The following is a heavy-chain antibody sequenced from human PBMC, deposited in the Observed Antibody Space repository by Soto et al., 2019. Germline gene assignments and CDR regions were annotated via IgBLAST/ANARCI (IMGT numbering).Heavy chain of an antibody. CDR2: ISAYNGNT. CDR1: GYTFTSYG. J-gene: IGHJ4*02. D-gene: IGHD4-17*01. V-gene: IGHV1-18*01. CDR3: AREWDYGDYDEFVHVY. Sequence: ASVKVSCKASGYTFTSYGISWVRQAPGQGLEWMGWISAYNGNTNYAQKLQGRVTMTTDTSTSTAYMELRSLRSDDTAGYYCAREWDYGDYDEFVHVYWGQGTLVTVSS.